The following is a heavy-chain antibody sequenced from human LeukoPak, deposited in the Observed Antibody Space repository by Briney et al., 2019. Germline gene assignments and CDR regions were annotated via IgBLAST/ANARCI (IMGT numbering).Heavy chain of an antibody. Sequence: GGSLRLSCAASGFTFSSYGMHWVRQAPGKGLEWVAAISHDGNNKYNADSVKGRFTISRDNSKNTLYLQMNSLRAEDTTVYYCATSSDPIVGARGYFEYWGQGTLVTVSS. V-gene: IGHV3-30*03. CDR2: ISHDGNNK. CDR1: GFTFSSYG. CDR3: ATSSDPIVGARGYFEY. J-gene: IGHJ4*02. D-gene: IGHD1-26*01.